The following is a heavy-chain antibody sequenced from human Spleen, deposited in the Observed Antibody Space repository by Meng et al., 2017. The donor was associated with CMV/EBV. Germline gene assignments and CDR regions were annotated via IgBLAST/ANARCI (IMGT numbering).Heavy chain of an antibody. D-gene: IGHD6-19*01. J-gene: IGHJ6*02. V-gene: IGHV3-48*03. CDR3: ARDLRVAVAGTFGYYYYGMDV. Sequence: GESLKISCAASGFTFSSYEMSWVRQAPGKGLEWVSYISSSAITIYYADSVKGRFTFSRDNAKNSLYLQMNSLRAEDTAVYYCARDLRVAVAGTFGYYYYGMDVWGQGTTVTVSS. CDR2: ISSSAITI. CDR1: GFTFSSYE.